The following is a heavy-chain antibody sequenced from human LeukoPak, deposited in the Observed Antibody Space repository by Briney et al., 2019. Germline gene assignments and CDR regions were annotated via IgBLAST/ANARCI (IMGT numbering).Heavy chain of an antibody. CDR3: ARVQGITMVRGVIISSLTYDY. Sequence: ASVKVSSKASGYIFISYGISWVRQAPGQGLEWMGWISTYNVDTNYAQKLQGRVTMTTDTSTNTAYMELRRLRSDDTAVYYCARVQGITMVRGVIISSLTYDYWGQGTLVTVSS. V-gene: IGHV1-18*01. J-gene: IGHJ4*02. CDR2: ISTYNVDT. D-gene: IGHD3-10*01. CDR1: GYIFISYG.